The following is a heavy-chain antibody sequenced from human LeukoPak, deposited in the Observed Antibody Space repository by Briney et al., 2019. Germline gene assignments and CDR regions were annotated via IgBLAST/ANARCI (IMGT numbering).Heavy chain of an antibody. J-gene: IGHJ4*02. V-gene: IGHV4-30-4*01. CDR2: IYYSGST. CDR1: GGSTSSGDYY. CDR3: ARVADYYDSSGYPDC. Sequence: SQTLSLTCTVSGGSTSSGDYYWSWIRQPPGKGLEWIGYIYYSGSTYYNPSLKSRVTISVDTSKNQFSLKLSPVTAADTAVYYCARVADYYDSSGYPDCWGQGTLVTVSS. D-gene: IGHD3-22*01.